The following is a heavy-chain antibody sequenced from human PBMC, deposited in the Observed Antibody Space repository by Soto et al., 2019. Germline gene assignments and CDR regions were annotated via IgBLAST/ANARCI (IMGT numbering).Heavy chain of an antibody. CDR2: ISGGGDAA. Sequence: ESVGGLVQPGGSLRLSCAGSGFTLINYAMNSVRQAPGKGLEWVSSISGGGDAAFFPDSVRGRFTISRDNSKNTVTLQMNSLGVDDTAVYYCARKILGSTTRPNYWYFDLWGRGTLVTVSS. V-gene: IGHV3-23*01. D-gene: IGHD7-27*01. CDR1: GFTLINYA. J-gene: IGHJ2*01. CDR3: ARKILGSTTRPNYWYFDL.